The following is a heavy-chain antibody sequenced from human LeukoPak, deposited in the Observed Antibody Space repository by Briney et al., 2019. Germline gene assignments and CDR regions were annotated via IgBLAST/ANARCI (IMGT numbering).Heavy chain of an antibody. D-gene: IGHD3-22*01. CDR1: GDSVSRSDSY. Sequence: SETLSLTCPVSGDSVSRSDSYWDWIRQPPGKGLEWIGTIYYSGRTYYSPSLKSRVTMSVDPSNNQFSLSLRSVTAADTAVYYCARRRYYDGSGYLEWGQGTLLSVSS. V-gene: IGHV4-39*01. J-gene: IGHJ1*01. CDR3: ARRRYYDGSGYLE. CDR2: IYYSGRT.